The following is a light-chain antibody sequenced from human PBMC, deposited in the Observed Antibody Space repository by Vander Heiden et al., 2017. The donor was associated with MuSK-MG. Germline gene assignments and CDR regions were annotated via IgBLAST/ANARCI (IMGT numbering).Light chain of an antibody. Sequence: EIVLTQSPGTLSLSPGERATLSCRASQSVSSPYLAWYQQKPGQAPRLLIYGASSRATGIPDRFSGSGSGTDFTLSISRLEPEDFAVYYCQQDGNSPLTFGGGTKVEIK. CDR1: QSVSSPY. CDR3: QQDGNSPLT. V-gene: IGKV3-20*01. J-gene: IGKJ4*01. CDR2: GAS.